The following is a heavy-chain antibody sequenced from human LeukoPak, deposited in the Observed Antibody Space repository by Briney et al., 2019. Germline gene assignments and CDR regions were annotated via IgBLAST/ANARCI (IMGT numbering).Heavy chain of an antibody. CDR2: IYPGDSDT. V-gene: IGHV5-51*01. D-gene: IGHD4-17*01. CDR1: GYSFISYW. Sequence: GESRKISCKGSGYSFISYWIGWVRQMPGKGLEWMGIIYPGDSDTRYSPSFQGQVTISADKSISTAYLQWSSLRASDTALYYCARHLHSTVTTDGYFDYWGQGTLVTVSS. J-gene: IGHJ4*02. CDR3: ARHLHSTVTTDGYFDY.